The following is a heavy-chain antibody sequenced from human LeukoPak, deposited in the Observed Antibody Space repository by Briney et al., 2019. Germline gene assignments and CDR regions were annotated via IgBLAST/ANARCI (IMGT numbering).Heavy chain of an antibody. CDR2: ISYDGSNK. CDR1: GFTFSSYA. D-gene: IGHD6-13*01. V-gene: IGHV3-30-3*01. Sequence: GRSLRLSCAASGFTFSSYAMHWVRQAPGKGLEWVAVISYDGSNKYYADSVKGRFTISRDNSKNPLYLQMNSLRAEDTAVYYCASSLPRYSSSWYLFNYWGQGTLVTVSS. CDR3: ASSLPRYSSSWYLFNY. J-gene: IGHJ4*02.